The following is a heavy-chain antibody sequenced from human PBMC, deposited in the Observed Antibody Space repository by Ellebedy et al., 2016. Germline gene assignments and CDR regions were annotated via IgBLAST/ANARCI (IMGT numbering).Heavy chain of an antibody. D-gene: IGHD3-16*01. V-gene: IGHV4-4*07. J-gene: IGHJ6*03. CDR1: GASINSYY. Sequence: SETLSLXXTVSGASINSYYWSWIRQSAGTGLEWIGLLYTSGSATYNPSLKSRVFISVDTSKNQFSLKLNSVTAADSAVYYCAREKSRPYYYMDVWGQGATVAVSS. CDR3: AREKSRPYYYMDV. CDR2: LYTSGSA.